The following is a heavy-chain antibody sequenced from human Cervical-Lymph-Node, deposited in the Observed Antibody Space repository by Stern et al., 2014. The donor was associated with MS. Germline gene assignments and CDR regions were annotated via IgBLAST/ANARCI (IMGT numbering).Heavy chain of an antibody. J-gene: IGHJ3*02. CDR1: GYTFTGYY. D-gene: IGHD3-16*01. CDR2: INPNSGGT. Sequence: VQLVESGAEVKETGASVKVSCKASGYTFTGYYMHWVRQAPGQGLEWMGWINPNSGGTNYAQKFQGRVTMTRDTSISTVYMELTSLASDDTAVYYCARRGSSAQSYYAFDIWGQGTMVTVSS. V-gene: IGHV1-2*02. CDR3: ARRGSSAQSYYAFDI.